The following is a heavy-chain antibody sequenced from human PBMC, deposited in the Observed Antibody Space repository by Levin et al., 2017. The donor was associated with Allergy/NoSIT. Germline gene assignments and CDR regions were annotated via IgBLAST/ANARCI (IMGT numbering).Heavy chain of an antibody. CDR3: ARVLEGVRGVIIFDY. J-gene: IGHJ4*02. Sequence: SCTVSGCSISSGGYYWSWIRQHPGKGLEWIGYIYYSGSTYYNPSLKSRVTISVDTSKNQFSLKLSSVTAADTAVYYCARVLEGVRGVIIFDYWGQGTLVTVSS. D-gene: IGHD3-10*01. V-gene: IGHV4-31*03. CDR1: GCSISSGGYY. CDR2: IYYSGST.